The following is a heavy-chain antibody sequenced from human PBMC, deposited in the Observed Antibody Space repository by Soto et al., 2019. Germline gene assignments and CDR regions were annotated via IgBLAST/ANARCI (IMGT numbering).Heavy chain of an antibody. CDR2: ISGSGGYT. Sequence: EVQLLESGGGLVQPGGSLRLSCAASGFTFSTYAMSWVRQAPAKGLEWVSAISGSGGYTYYADSVKGRCTISRANSKITLYRLMNRLSAEDTAVYYCAKVRRVDYHGGYYFDYWGQGPLVTVSS. D-gene: IGHD3-10*01. CDR3: AKVRRVDYHGGYYFDY. CDR1: GFTFSTYA. J-gene: IGHJ4*02. V-gene: IGHV3-23*01.